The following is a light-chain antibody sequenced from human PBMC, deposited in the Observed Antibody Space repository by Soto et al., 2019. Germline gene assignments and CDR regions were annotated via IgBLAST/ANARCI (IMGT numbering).Light chain of an antibody. Sequence: QSVLTQPPSASGTPAQTATTSCSRNSSNIGTISVHWYRPLPGTAPKPPIFTNDQRPSGVPDRFSGSKSGTSASLAIFGFQSEDEANYYGAVWDDSLTGQVFGAGSKFPVL. CDR1: SSNIGTIS. J-gene: IGLJ1*01. CDR2: TND. V-gene: IGLV1-44*01. CDR3: AVWDDSLTGQV.